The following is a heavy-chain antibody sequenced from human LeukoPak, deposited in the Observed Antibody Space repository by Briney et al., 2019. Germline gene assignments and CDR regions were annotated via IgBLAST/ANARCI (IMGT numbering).Heavy chain of an antibody. CDR2: INHSGST. CDR3: ARDIGGGSSWFDY. J-gene: IGHJ4*02. V-gene: IGHV4-34*01. D-gene: IGHD6-13*01. Sequence: PSETLSLTCAVYGGSFSGYYWSWIRQPPGKGLEWIGEINHSGSTNYNPSLKSRVTISVDTSKNQFSLKLSSVTAADTAVYYCARDIGGGSSWFDYWGQGTLVTVSS. CDR1: GGSFSGYY.